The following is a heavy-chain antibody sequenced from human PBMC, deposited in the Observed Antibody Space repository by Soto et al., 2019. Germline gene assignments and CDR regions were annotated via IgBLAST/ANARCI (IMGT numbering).Heavy chain of an antibody. J-gene: IGHJ4*02. CDR2: ISGSGGST. Sequence: EVQLLESGGGLVQPGGSLRLSCAASGFTFSSYAMSWVREAPGKGLEWVSAISGSGGSTYYADSVKGRFTISRDNSKNTLYLQMNSLRAEDTAVYYCARGILGIAVAGEYDYWGQGTLVTVSS. V-gene: IGHV3-23*01. CDR1: GFTFSSYA. CDR3: ARGILGIAVAGEYDY. D-gene: IGHD6-19*01.